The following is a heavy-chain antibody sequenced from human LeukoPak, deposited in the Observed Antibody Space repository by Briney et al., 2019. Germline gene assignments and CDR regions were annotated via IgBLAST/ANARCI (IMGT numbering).Heavy chain of an antibody. CDR3: ARDYYDFWSGYLWFDP. CDR2: IIPIFGTA. Sequence: GASVKVSCKASGGTFSSHAISWVRQAPGQGLEWMGGIIPIFGTANYAQKFQGRVTITADESTSTAYMELSSLRSEDTAVYYCARDYYDFWSGYLWFDPWGQGTLVTVSS. J-gene: IGHJ5*02. CDR1: GGTFSSHA. V-gene: IGHV1-69*13. D-gene: IGHD3-3*01.